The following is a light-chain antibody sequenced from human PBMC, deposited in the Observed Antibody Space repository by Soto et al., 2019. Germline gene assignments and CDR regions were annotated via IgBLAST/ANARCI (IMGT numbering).Light chain of an antibody. CDR3: QQYKSHRRT. CDR1: QGINRW. V-gene: IGKV1D-16*01. J-gene: IGKJ1*01. Sequence: DIQMTQSPSSASASIGDRVTITCRASQGINRWLAWYQQSPGKAPKLLIYAASSLQSGVPSRFSGSGSGTDFTLTISSLQPDDFATYYCQQYKSHRRTFGQGTKVDI. CDR2: AAS.